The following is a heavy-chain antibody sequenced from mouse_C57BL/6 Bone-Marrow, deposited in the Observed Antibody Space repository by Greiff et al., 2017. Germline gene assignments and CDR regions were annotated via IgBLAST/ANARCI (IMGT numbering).Heavy chain of an antibody. D-gene: IGHD1-1*01. CDR1: GYTFTDYY. V-gene: IGHV1-76*01. J-gene: IGHJ4*01. Sequence: QVQLQQSGAELVRPGASVKLSCKASGYTFTDYYINWVKQRPGQGLEWIARIYPGSGNTYYNEKFKGKATLTAEKSYSTAYMQLSSLTSEDSAVYFCARYTTVVASFLYYAMDYWGQGTSVTVSS. CDR2: IYPGSGNT. CDR3: ARYTTVVASFLYYAMDY.